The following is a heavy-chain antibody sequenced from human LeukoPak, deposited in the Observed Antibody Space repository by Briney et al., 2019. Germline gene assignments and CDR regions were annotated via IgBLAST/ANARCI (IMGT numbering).Heavy chain of an antibody. CDR1: GGTFSSYA. D-gene: IGHD1-26*01. CDR3: AVAPGRGGGSYSGAFDI. J-gene: IGHJ3*02. Sequence: SVKVSCKASGGTFSSYAISWVRQAPGQGLEWMGGIIPIFGTANYAQKLQGRVTITADESTSTAYMELSSLRSEDTAVYYCAVAPGRGGGSYSGAFDIWGQGTMVTVSS. V-gene: IGHV1-69*13. CDR2: IIPIFGTA.